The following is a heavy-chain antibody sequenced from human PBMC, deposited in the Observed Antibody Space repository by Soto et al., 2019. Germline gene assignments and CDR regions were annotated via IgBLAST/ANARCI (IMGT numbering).Heavy chain of an antibody. Sequence: PSETLSLTCTGSGGSISSCYWSWIRQPAGKGLEWIGRIYTSGSTNYNPSLKSRVTMSVDTSKNQFSLKLSSVTAADTAVYYCERDAPPPYCSGGSCYSGWFEPWGQGTLLIV. V-gene: IGHV4-4*07. D-gene: IGHD2-15*01. CDR2: IYTSGST. J-gene: IGHJ5*02. CDR3: ERDAPPPYCSGGSCYSGWFEP. CDR1: GGSISSCY.